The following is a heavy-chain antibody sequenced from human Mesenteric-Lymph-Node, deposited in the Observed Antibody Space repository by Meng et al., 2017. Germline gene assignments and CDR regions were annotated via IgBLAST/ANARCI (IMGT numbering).Heavy chain of an antibody. Sequence: QLQQWGPGLLKPSETLSLTCAVYGGSFSGYYWSWIRQPPGKGLEWIGEINHSGSTNYNPSLKSRVTISVDTSKNQFSLKLSSVTAADTAVYYCARRYGASAYNWFDPWGQGTLVTVSS. CDR3: ARRYGASAYNWFDP. D-gene: IGHD4-17*01. V-gene: IGHV4-34*01. CDR2: INHSGST. J-gene: IGHJ5*02. CDR1: GGSFSGYY.